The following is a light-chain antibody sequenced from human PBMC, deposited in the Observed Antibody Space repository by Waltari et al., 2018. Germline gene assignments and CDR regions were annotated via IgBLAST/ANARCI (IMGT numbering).Light chain of an antibody. CDR2: EVS. CDR3: SSYTSSSTLV. Sequence: QSALTQPASVSGSPGQPITISCTGTSSAVGGYNYVSWYQQHPGKAPKLMIYEVSNRPSGVSNRFSGSKSGNTASLTISGLQAEDEADYYCSSYTSSSTLVFGGGTKLTVL. V-gene: IGLV2-14*01. J-gene: IGLJ2*01. CDR1: SSAVGGYNY.